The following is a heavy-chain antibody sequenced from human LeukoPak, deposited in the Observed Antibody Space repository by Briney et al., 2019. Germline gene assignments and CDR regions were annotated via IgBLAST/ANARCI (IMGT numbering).Heavy chain of an antibody. CDR2: ISSGSTYI. V-gene: IGHV3-21*01. CDR3: ARDTKVMVRGVPYYYMDV. Sequence: GGSLRLSCAASEFTFSTYSMNWVRQAPGKGLEWVSSISSGSTYIYYADSVKGRFTISRDNAKNSLYLQTNSLRAEDTAVYYCARDTKVMVRGVPYYYMDVWGKGTTVTISS. J-gene: IGHJ6*03. D-gene: IGHD3-10*01. CDR1: EFTFSTYS.